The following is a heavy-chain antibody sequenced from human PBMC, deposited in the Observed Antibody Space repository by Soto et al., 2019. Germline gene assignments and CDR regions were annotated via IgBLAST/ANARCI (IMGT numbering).Heavy chain of an antibody. CDR2: IYPCDSDT. D-gene: IGHD6-6*01. Sequence: PXACLKISCKGCGYSLTSYWIGWVRQMAGKGLEWMGIIYPCDSDTRYSPSFQGQVTISADKSISTAYLQWSSLKASDTAMYYCARRIKYSSSSDAFDIWGQGTMVTGSS. CDR1: GYSLTSYW. CDR3: ARRIKYSSSSDAFDI. J-gene: IGHJ3*02. V-gene: IGHV5-51*01.